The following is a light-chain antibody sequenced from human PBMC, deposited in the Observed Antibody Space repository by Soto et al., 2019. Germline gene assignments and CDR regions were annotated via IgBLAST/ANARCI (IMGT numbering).Light chain of an antibody. CDR1: QTVTSTF. CDR2: GAS. J-gene: IGKJ1*01. Sequence: EIVLTQSPGTLSLSPGERATLSCRASQTVTSTFLACYQQKPGQAPRLLIYGASRRATGIPDRFSGSGSGTDFTLTITRREPEDFAVYYCHQYDSSRTFGQGTKVEMK. CDR3: HQYDSSRT. V-gene: IGKV3-20*01.